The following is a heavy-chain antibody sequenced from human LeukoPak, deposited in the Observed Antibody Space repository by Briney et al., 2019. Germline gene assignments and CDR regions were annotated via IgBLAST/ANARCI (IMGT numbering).Heavy chain of an antibody. CDR1: GFTFSSYS. D-gene: IGHD6-13*01. Sequence: PGGSLRLSCAASGFTFSSYSMNWVRQAPGKGLEWVSSISSSSSYIYYADSVKGRFTISRDNAKNSLYLQMNSLRAEDTAGYYCASDSRNYFDYWGQGTLVTVSS. CDR2: ISSSSSYI. CDR3: ASDSRNYFDY. V-gene: IGHV3-21*01. J-gene: IGHJ4*02.